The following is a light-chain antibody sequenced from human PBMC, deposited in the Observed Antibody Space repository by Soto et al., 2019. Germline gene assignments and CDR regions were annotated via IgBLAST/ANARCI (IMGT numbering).Light chain of an antibody. CDR1: QRISGW. CDR2: KSS. J-gene: IGKJ1*01. V-gene: IGKV1-5*03. CDR3: QHHWT. Sequence: DLQLTQSPSTLSAPVGDRVTFTCRASQRISGWLAWYPQKPGKAPKLLIYKSSSLESGAPSRFSGSGSGTEFTLTVSSLQPDDFATYYCQHHWTFGQGTKVETK.